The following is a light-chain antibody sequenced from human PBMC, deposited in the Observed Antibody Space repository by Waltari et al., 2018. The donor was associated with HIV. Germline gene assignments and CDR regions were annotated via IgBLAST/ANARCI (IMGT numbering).Light chain of an antibody. CDR1: QSLFHTSGYTY. CDR2: MAS. V-gene: IGKV2-28*01. J-gene: IGKJ1*01. CDR3: MQCLQTPWT. Sequence: DILRTQSPLSLPVTPGEPASISCRSRQSLFHTSGYTYLDWYVQKPGQSPKVLIYMASSRASGVPDRFSGSGSGTDLTLNISRVEAEDVGVYYCMQCLQTPWTFGQGTKVEIK.